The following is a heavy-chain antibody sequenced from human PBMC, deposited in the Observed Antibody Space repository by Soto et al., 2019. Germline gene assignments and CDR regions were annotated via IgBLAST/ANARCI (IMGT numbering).Heavy chain of an antibody. D-gene: IGHD4-4*01. J-gene: IGHJ4*02. CDR1: GFTFSSYA. V-gene: IGHV3-23*01. CDR3: ATEGEVTPKYLDF. CDR2: ISGSGGST. Sequence: PGGSLRLSCAASGFTFSSYAMSWVRQAPGKGLEWISAISGSGGSTYYADSVKGRFTISRDNSKNTLYLQMSSLRGEDTAVYYCATEGEVTPKYLDFWGQGTLVTVSS.